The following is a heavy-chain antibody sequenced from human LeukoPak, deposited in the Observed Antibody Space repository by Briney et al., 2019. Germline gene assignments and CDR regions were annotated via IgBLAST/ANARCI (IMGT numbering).Heavy chain of an antibody. Sequence: GGSLRLSCAASGFTFSSYAMSWVRQAPGKGLEWVSAISGSGGSTYYADSVKGRITISRDNSKNTLYLQMNSLRAEDTAVYYCAKLKLGYSSSWYYFDYWGQGTLVTVSS. J-gene: IGHJ4*02. CDR3: AKLKLGYSSSWYYFDY. D-gene: IGHD6-13*01. V-gene: IGHV3-23*01. CDR1: GFTFSSYA. CDR2: ISGSGGST.